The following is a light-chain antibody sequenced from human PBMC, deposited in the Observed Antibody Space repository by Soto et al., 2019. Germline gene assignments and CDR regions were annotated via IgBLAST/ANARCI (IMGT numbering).Light chain of an antibody. Sequence: EIVLTQSPGTLSLSPGERATLSCRASQSVSSSYLAWYQQKPGQPPRLLIYGASSRATGIPDRFSGSGSGTDFTLTISRLEPEDFAVYYCQQYASSPWTFGQGTKVEI. CDR3: QQYASSPWT. CDR1: QSVSSSY. J-gene: IGKJ1*01. CDR2: GAS. V-gene: IGKV3-20*01.